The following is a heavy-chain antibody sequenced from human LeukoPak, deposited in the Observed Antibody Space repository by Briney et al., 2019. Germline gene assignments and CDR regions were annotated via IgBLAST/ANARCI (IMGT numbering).Heavy chain of an antibody. CDR3: ARPSSIAVAGTHFQH. J-gene: IGHJ1*01. D-gene: IGHD6-19*01. V-gene: IGHV1-2*02. Sequence: GASVKVSCKASGYTFTGYYMHWVRQAPGQGLEWMVWINPNSGGTNYAQKFQGRVTMTRDTSISTAYMELSRLRSDDTAVYYCARPSSIAVAGTHFQHWGQGTLVTVSS. CDR2: INPNSGGT. CDR1: GYTFTGYY.